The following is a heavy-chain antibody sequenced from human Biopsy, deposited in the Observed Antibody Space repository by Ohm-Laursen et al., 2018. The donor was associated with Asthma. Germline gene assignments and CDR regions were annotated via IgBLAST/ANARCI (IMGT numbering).Heavy chain of an antibody. CDR3: VKDTLIDSKNYYTFEV. CDR2: IYSGGGT. CDR1: GFTVSTNG. Sequence: SLRLSCTASGFTVSTNGMSWVRQPPGKGLEWVSVIYSGGGTYYADSVQGRVTISRDNSKNTLSLQMNSLRAEGTAVYYCVKDTLIDSKNYYTFEVWGQGTMVTVSS. J-gene: IGHJ3*01. D-gene: IGHD3-22*01. V-gene: IGHV3-53*01.